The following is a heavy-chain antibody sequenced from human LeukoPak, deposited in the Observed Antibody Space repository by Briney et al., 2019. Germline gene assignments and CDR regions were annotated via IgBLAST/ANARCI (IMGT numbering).Heavy chain of an antibody. Sequence: NASETLSLTCTVSGGSITNYYWSWIRQPPGKGLEWIGYIHYSGSTKYKSSLKSRGTISVDTSKNQFSLKLNSVPAADTAVYYCASDVVAAAGTWDYWPQGPVVPVSS. V-gene: IGHV4-59*01. CDR1: GGSITNYY. J-gene: IGHJ4*02. CDR2: IHYSGST. D-gene: IGHD6-13*01. CDR3: ASDVVAAAGTWDY.